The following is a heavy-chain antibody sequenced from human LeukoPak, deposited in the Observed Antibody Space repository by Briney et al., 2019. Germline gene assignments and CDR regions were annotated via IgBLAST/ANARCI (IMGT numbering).Heavy chain of an antibody. CDR2: IKYDGSKI. V-gene: IGHV3-7*01. CDR1: GFTFSRHW. D-gene: IGHD3-16*01. Sequence: GGSLRLSCAASGFTFSRHWMSRVRLAPGKGLEWVANIKYDGSKIYCVDSVKGRFTISRDNAKNSMYLQMNSLRAEDTALYYCAREGDYMGSFLIWGQGTMVTVSS. J-gene: IGHJ3*02. CDR3: AREGDYMGSFLI.